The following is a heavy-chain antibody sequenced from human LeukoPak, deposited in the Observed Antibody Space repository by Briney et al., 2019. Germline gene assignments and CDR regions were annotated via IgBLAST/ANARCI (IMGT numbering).Heavy chain of an antibody. CDR3: ARETYSNILTGTDY. CDR2: ISTYDDNI. CDR1: GYTFTTYG. Sequence: ASVKVSCKASGYTFTTYGLGWVRQAPGLGLEWLGWISTYDDNIKYAQSLQGRLTLTIDTSTSTAYMELRSLTSDDTAVYYCARETYSNILTGTDYWGPGTLVTVSS. D-gene: IGHD3-9*01. V-gene: IGHV1-18*01. J-gene: IGHJ4*02.